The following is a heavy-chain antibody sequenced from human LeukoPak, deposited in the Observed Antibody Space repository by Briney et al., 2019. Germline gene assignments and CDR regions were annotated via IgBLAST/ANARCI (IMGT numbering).Heavy chain of an antibody. CDR3: AREETESFDY. CDR2: ISSNNRYL. V-gene: IGHV3-21*01. Sequence: PGGSLRLSCAASGFSLSSFTMTWVRQAPGKGLEWVSSISSNNRYLYHADSVRGRFTTSRDNAKNSLFLQMNSLRAEDTAVYYCAREETESFDYWGQGTLVTVSS. J-gene: IGHJ4*02. D-gene: IGHD5-24*01. CDR1: GFSLSSFT.